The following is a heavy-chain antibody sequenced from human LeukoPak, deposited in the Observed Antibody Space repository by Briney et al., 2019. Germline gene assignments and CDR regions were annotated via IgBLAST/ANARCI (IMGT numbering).Heavy chain of an antibody. V-gene: IGHV1-18*01. J-gene: IGHJ6*02. D-gene: IGHD3-9*01. Sequence: ASVKVSCKASGYTFTSYGISWVRQAPGQGLEWMGWISAYNGNTNYAQKLQGRVAMTTDTSTSTAYMELRSLRSDDTAVYYCARPDDILTGYPYYYGMDVWGQGTTVTVSS. CDR2: ISAYNGNT. CDR1: GYTFTSYG. CDR3: ARPDDILTGYPYYYGMDV.